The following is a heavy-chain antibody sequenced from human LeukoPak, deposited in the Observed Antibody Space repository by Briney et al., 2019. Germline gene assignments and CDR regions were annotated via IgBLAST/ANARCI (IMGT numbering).Heavy chain of an antibody. CDR1: GFSFTSYG. CDR3: ARGRSITLLRGVAMSDGFDI. D-gene: IGHD3-10*01. CDR2: IDTSGSYI. Sequence: GGSLRLSCTASGFSFTSYGMNWVRQAPGKGLEWVSFIDTSGSYIYYGDSLKGRVTISRDNAKNSLYLQMNGLRAEDTAVYYCARGRSITLLRGVAMSDGFDIWGQGAMVTVSS. J-gene: IGHJ3*02. V-gene: IGHV3-21*01.